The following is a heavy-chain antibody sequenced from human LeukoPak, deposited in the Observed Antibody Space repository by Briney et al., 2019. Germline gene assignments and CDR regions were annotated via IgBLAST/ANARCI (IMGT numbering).Heavy chain of an antibody. D-gene: IGHD2-21*01. CDR3: AKQVIARRVWFDP. CDR1: GFTFSTYV. V-gene: IGHV3-23*01. Sequence: GGSLRLSCAASGFTFSTYVMNWVRQAPGKGLEWVSHISTGDSTYYPDSVKGRFTISRDNSKNTLYLQMNSLRAEDTAVYYCAKQVIARRVWFDPWGQGTLVTVSS. CDR2: ISTGDST. J-gene: IGHJ5*02.